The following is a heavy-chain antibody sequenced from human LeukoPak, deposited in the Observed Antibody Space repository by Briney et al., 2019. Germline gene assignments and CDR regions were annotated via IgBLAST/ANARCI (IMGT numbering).Heavy chain of an antibody. CDR2: INPSGGST. CDR1: RYPFTSYY. V-gene: IGHV1-46*01. D-gene: IGHD6-19*01. Sequence: ASVKLSCKASRYPFTSYYMHWWRQAPGQGLEWRGIINPSGGSTSYARKFQGRVTMTSDTSTSTVYIGLSSLRSEGTDVHYCARGCRVLVYSIGYSRRYYFSYWGQGTLVTVSS. J-gene: IGHJ4*02. CDR3: ARGCRVLVYSIGYSRRYYFSY.